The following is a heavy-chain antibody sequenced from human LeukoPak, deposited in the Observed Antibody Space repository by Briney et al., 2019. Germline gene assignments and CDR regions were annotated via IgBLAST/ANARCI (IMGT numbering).Heavy chain of an antibody. V-gene: IGHV3-53*01. CDR3: ARVGTAMASDY. J-gene: IGHJ4*02. CDR1: GFTVSSNY. CDR2: IYSGGST. Sequence: PGGSLRLSCAASGFTVSSNYMSWVRQAPGKGLEWVSVIYSGGSTYYADSVKGRFTISRDNSKNTLYLQMNSLRAGDTAVYYCARVGTAMASDYWGQGTLVTVSS. D-gene: IGHD5-18*01.